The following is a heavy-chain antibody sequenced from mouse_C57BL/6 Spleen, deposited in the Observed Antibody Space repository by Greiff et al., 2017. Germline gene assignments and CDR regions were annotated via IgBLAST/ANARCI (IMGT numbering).Heavy chain of an antibody. CDR2: IYPGDGDT. V-gene: IGHV1-82*01. CDR3: ASSPSYDSGNSHLDY. J-gene: IGHJ2*01. D-gene: IGHD2-12*01. Sequence: VQLQQSGPELVKPGASVKISCKASGYAFSSSWMNWVKQRPGKGLEWIGRIYPGDGDTNYNGKFKGKATLTADNSSSTAYMQLSSLTSENSAVYVCASSPSYDSGNSHLDYWGQGTTLTVSS. CDR1: GYAFSSSW.